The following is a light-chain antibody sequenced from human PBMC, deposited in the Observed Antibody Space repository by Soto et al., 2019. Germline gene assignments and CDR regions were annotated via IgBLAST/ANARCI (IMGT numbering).Light chain of an antibody. CDR3: QQYYSFPQT. J-gene: IGKJ5*01. V-gene: IGKV3-11*01. Sequence: EVVLTQSPVTLSLAPGERATLSCRASQSVSGYLAWYQQKPGQAPRLLIYDVSNRATGIPARFSGSGSRTDFTLTISCLQSEDFATYYCQQYYSFPQTFGQGTRLEIK. CDR2: DVS. CDR1: QSVSGY.